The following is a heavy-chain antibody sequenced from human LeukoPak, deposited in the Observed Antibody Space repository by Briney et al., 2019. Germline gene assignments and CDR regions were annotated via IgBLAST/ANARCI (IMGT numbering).Heavy chain of an antibody. CDR2: IYYSGST. V-gene: IGHV4-59*08. J-gene: IGHJ6*02. D-gene: IGHD3-22*01. CDR1: GGSISSYY. Sequence: SETLSLTCTVSGGSISSYYWSWIRQPPGKGLEWIGYIYYSGSTNYNPSLKSRVTISVDTSKNQFSLKLSSVTAADTAVYYCARRRYYYDSSARGTHYYYYGMDVWGQGTTVTVSS. CDR3: ARRRYYYDSSARGTHYYYYGMDV.